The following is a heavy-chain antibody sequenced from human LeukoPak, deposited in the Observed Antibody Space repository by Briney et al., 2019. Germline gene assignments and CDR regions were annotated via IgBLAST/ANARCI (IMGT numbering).Heavy chain of an antibody. Sequence: GGSLRLSCAASGFTFSRYWIHWVRQAPGKGLVWVSRINSDGSDTVYADSVRGRFTISRDNAKNTLYLQMNSLRADDTAVYYCLSAVGPSGYWGQGTLVTVSS. CDR3: LSAVGPSGY. V-gene: IGHV3-74*01. CDR2: INSDGSDT. CDR1: GFTFSRYW. J-gene: IGHJ4*02. D-gene: IGHD1-26*01.